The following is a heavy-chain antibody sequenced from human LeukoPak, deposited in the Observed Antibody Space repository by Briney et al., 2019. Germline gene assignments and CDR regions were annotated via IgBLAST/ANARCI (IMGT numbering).Heavy chain of an antibody. CDR3: ASSRAYYYGSGSYPPFDY. CDR1: GGSISSGGYY. CDR2: IYYSGST. V-gene: IGHV4-31*03. J-gene: IGHJ4*02. D-gene: IGHD3-10*01. Sequence: SQTLSLTCTVSGGSISSGGYYWRWIRQHPGKGLEWIGYIYYSGSTYYNPSLKSRFTISVDTSKNQFSLKLSSVTAADTAVYYCASSRAYYYGSGSYPPFDYWGQGTLVTVSS.